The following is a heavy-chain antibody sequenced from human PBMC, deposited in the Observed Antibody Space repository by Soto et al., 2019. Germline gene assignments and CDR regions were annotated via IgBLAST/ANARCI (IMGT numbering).Heavy chain of an antibody. J-gene: IGHJ6*02. CDR1: GFTFDDYA. CDR3: AKDLNYGSGSLVYYYYGMDV. Sequence: EVQLVESGGGLVQPGRSLRLSCAASGFTFDDYAMHWVRQAPGKGLEWVSGISWNSGSIGYADSVKGRFTISRDNAKKSLYLQMNSLRAEDTALYYCAKDLNYGSGSLVYYYYGMDVWGQGTTVTVSS. V-gene: IGHV3-9*01. CDR2: ISWNSGSI. D-gene: IGHD3-10*01.